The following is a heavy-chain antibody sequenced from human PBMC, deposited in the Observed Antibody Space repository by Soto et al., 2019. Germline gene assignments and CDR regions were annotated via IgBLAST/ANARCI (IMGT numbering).Heavy chain of an antibody. V-gene: IGHV1-2*04. CDR2: INPNSGGT. CDR1: GYTFTGYY. J-gene: IGHJ6*03. D-gene: IGHD3-10*01. Sequence: ASVKVSCKASGYTFTGYYMHWVRQAPGQVLEWMGWINPNSGGTNYAQKFQGWVTMTRDTSISTAYMELSRLRSDDTAVYYCARGDMVRMNEESPYYYYYMDVWGKGTTVTVSS. CDR3: ARGDMVRMNEESPYYYYYMDV.